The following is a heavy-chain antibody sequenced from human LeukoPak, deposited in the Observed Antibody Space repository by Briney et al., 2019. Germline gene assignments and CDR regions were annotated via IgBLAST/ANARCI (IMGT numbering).Heavy chain of an antibody. V-gene: IGHV3-21*01. Sequence: PGGSLPLSCAASGFTFSSYSMNWVRQAPGKGLEWVSSISSSSSYIYYADSVKGRFTISIDNDKNSLYLQMNSLRAEDTAVYYCARDEYEQQLAVRYFDYWGQGTLVTVSS. D-gene: IGHD6-13*01. CDR1: GFTFSSYS. J-gene: IGHJ4*02. CDR2: ISSSSSYI. CDR3: ARDEYEQQLAVRYFDY.